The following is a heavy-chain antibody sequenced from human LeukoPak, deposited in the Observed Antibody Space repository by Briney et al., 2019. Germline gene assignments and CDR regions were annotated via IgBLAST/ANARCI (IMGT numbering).Heavy chain of an antibody. CDR1: GVSVSSDNSY. CDR2: IYADGSS. V-gene: IGHV4-61*02. Sequence: PSETLSLTCTVSGVSVSSDNSYWNWIRQPAGKGLEWIGRIYADGSSTYNPSLKSRVTISADSSKNQFSLRLSSLTAADTAVYYCARGYYYHTWGQGTLVTVSS. D-gene: IGHD3-22*01. J-gene: IGHJ4*02. CDR3: ARGYYYHT.